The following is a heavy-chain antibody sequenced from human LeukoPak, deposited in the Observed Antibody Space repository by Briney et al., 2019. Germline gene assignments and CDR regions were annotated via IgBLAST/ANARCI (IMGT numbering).Heavy chain of an antibody. CDR1: GFTFSDYY. V-gene: IGHV3-11*06. CDR3: ARRYCSSTSCTLDY. D-gene: IGHD2-2*01. CDR2: ISSSSYT. J-gene: IGHJ4*02. Sequence: GGSLRLSCAASGFTFSDYYMSWIRQAPGKGLEWISSISSSSYTNYADSVKGRFTISRDNAKNSLYLQMNSLRAEDTAVYYCARRYCSSTSCTLDYWGQGTLVTVSS.